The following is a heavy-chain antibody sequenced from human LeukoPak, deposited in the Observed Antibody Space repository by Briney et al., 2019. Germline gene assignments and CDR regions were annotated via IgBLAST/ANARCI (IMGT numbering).Heavy chain of an antibody. CDR1: GFTFSSYW. CDR3: ARRGAVTYAFDI. D-gene: IGHD4-17*01. CDR2: INSDGRST. V-gene: IGHV3-74*01. Sequence: GGSLRLSCAASGFTFSSYWMDWVRQAPGKGVGGVSRINSDGRSTSYADSVKGGFTISRDNAKNTLYLQMKSLRAEDTAVYYCARRGAVTYAFDIWGQGTMVTVSS. J-gene: IGHJ3*02.